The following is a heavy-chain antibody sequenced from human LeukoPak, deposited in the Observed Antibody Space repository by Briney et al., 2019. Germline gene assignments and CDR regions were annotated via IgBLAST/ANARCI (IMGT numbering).Heavy chain of an antibody. D-gene: IGHD1-26*01. J-gene: IGHJ6*03. CDR1: GYSITTNYY. Sequence: SETLSLTCTVSGYSITTNYYWAWIRQSPGTGLEWIGSVYHNGETYYIPSLKSRVIISVDTSKNEFSLRLTSVTAADTAVYYCVAPRSWELSDMAVWGKGTTVIVSS. CDR2: VYHNGET. CDR3: VAPRSWELSDMAV. V-gene: IGHV4-38-2*02.